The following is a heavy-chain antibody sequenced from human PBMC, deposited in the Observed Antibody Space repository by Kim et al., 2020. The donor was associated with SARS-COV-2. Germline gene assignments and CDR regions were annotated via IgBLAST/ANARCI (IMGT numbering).Heavy chain of an antibody. J-gene: IGHJ4*02. Sequence: DYAAPVRGRFTISRDDSENTLYLQMNSLKTEDTAVYYCTTWYSSGWTDYWGQGTLVTVSS. V-gene: IGHV3-15*01. D-gene: IGHD6-19*01. CDR3: TTWYSSGWTDY.